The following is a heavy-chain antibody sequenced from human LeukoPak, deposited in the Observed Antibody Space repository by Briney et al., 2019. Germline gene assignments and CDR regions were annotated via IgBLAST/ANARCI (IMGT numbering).Heavy chain of an antibody. Sequence: PGGSLRLSCAASGFTFSSYSMNWVRQAPGKGLEWVSSISSSSSYIYYADSVKGRFTISRDNAKNSLYLQMNSLRAEDTAVYYXXXXXXXXYDSTIDYWGQGTLVTVSS. CDR1: GFTFSSYS. V-gene: IGHV3-21*01. J-gene: IGHJ4*02. D-gene: IGHD3-22*01. CDR3: XXXXXXXYDSTIDY. CDR2: ISSSSSYI.